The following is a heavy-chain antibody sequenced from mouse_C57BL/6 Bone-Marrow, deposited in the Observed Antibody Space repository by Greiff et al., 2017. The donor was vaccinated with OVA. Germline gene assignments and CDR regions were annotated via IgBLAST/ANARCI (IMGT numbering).Heavy chain of an antibody. CDR3: ASAYYYSNYPYAMDY. J-gene: IGHJ4*01. CDR1: GFSLTSYG. D-gene: IGHD2-5*01. V-gene: IGHV2-6*01. CDR2: IWGVGST. Sequence: VKVVDSGPGLVAPSQSLSITCTVSGFSLTSYGVDWVRQSPGKGLEWLGVIWGVGSTNYNSALKSRLSISKDNSKSQVFLKMNSLQTDDTAMYYCASAYYYSNYPYAMDYWGQGTSVTVSS.